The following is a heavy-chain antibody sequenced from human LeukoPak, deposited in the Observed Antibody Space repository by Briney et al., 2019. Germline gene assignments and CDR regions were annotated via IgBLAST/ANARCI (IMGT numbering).Heavy chain of an antibody. CDR2: MNPNSGNT. J-gene: IGHJ3*02. CDR1: GYTFTSYD. CDR3: ARPTRRITIFGVVIPTHAFDI. V-gene: IGHV1-8*01. Sequence: ASVKVSCKASGYTFTSYDINWVRQATGQGLEWMGWMNPNSGNTGYAQKFQGRVTMTRNTSISTAYMELSSLRSEDTAVYYCARPTRRITIFGVVIPTHAFDIWGQGTMVTVPS. D-gene: IGHD3-3*01.